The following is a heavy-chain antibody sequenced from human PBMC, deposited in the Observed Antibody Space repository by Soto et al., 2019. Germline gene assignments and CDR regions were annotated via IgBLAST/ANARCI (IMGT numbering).Heavy chain of an antibody. J-gene: IGHJ2*01. Sequence: QVQLQESGPGLVKPSETLSLTCTVSGGSIGSYYWTWIRQPPGKGLEWIGCIHYSGSTNYNPALKSRVTISVDTSKNQFSLNLSSVTAADTAVYYCAREGKFDSSASYFFQPFNFWGRGTLVTVSS. V-gene: IGHV4-59*01. CDR3: AREGKFDSSASYFFQPFNF. D-gene: IGHD3-22*01. CDR1: GGSIGSYY. CDR2: IHYSGST.